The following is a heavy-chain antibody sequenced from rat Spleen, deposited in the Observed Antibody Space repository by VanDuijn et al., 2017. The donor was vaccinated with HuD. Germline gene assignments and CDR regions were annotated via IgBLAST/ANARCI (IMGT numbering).Heavy chain of an antibody. J-gene: IGHJ2*01. Sequence: EVQLVESGGGLVQPGRSLKLSCVGSGFTFNNYWMTWIRQAPGKGLEWVATVTQTGGTTYYPDSVQGRFTISRDNARSTLYLQMNSLRSEDTATYYCARHEDYGGYSRDYFDYWGQGVMVTVSS. D-gene: IGHD1-11*01. V-gene: IGHV5-31*01. CDR2: VTQTGGTT. CDR1: GFTFNNYW. CDR3: ARHEDYGGYSRDYFDY.